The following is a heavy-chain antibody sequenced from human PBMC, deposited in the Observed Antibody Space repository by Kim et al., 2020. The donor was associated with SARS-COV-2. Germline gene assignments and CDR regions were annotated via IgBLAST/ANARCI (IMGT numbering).Heavy chain of an antibody. Sequence: ADSVKGRFTISRDNSKNILYLEMNGLRPEDTATYYCAKGVSAAASRPFDYWGHGTLVTVSS. V-gene: IGHV3-23*01. CDR3: AKGVSAAASRPFDY. D-gene: IGHD6-25*01. J-gene: IGHJ5*01.